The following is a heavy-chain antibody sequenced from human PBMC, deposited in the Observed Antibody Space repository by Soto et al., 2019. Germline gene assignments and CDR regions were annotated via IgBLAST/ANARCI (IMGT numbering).Heavy chain of an antibody. V-gene: IGHV4-59*01. CDR1: GGSMRNYF. Sequence: SETLSLTCTVSGGSMRNYFWTWIRQPPGKGLEWIGYIHYSGTTSFFPSYNPSLRSRVTISEGTSKNQFSLKLLSVTTADTAVYFCAAGEASSRNLAPYYLDFWGQGTLVTVSS. CDR2: IHYSGTT. J-gene: IGHJ4*02. D-gene: IGHD6-13*01. CDR3: AAGEASSRNLAPYYLDF.